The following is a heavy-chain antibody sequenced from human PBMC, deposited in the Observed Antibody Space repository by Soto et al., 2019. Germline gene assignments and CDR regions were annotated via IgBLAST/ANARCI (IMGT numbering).Heavy chain of an antibody. V-gene: IGHV1-58*01. CDR3: AAVGDTVAPDAFDI. D-gene: IGHD2-21*01. J-gene: IGHJ3*02. Sequence: GASVKVSCKASGFTFTSSAVQWVRQARGQRLEWIGWIVVGSGNTNYAQKFQERVTITRDMSTSTAYMELSSLRSEDTAVYYCAAVGDTVAPDAFDIWGQGTMVTASS. CDR2: IVVGSGNT. CDR1: GFTFTSSA.